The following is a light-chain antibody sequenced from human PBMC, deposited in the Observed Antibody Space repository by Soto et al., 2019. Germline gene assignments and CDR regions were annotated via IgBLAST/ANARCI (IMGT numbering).Light chain of an antibody. V-gene: IGKV3-15*01. CDR2: GAS. Sequence: EIVMTQSPGTLSVSPGERATLSCRASQSVSSNLAWYQQKPGQAPRLLIYGASTRATGIPARFSGSGSGTDFTLTISSLQSEDFAVYYCQQYNTWRSISFGQGTRLE. CDR1: QSVSSN. CDR3: QQYNTWRSIS. J-gene: IGKJ5*01.